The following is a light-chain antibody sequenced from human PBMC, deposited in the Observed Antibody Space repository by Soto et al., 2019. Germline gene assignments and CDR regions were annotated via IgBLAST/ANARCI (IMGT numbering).Light chain of an antibody. CDR2: RAS. Sequence: EVVMTQSPATLSVSPGERATLSCRASQSVGSNLAWYQQKPGQAPRLLIYRASTRATGIPARFSGSGSGTEFTLTISSLQSEDFAVYYCQKNNNWPLTFGGGTKVEIK. J-gene: IGKJ4*01. CDR1: QSVGSN. CDR3: QKNNNWPLT. V-gene: IGKV3-15*01.